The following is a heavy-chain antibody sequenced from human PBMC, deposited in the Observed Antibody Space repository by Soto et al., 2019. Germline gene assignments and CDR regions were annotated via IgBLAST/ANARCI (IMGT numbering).Heavy chain of an antibody. D-gene: IGHD3-9*01. CDR3: ARDRRLGGHYVIFSY. CDR2: ISAYNGNT. Sequence: ASVKVSCKASGYTFTSYGISWVRQAPGQGLEWMGWISAYNGNTNYAQKLQGRVTMTTDTSTSTAYMELRSLRSDDTAVYYCARDRRLGGHYVIFSYWGQGTLVTVSS. V-gene: IGHV1-18*01. CDR1: GYTFTSYG. J-gene: IGHJ4*02.